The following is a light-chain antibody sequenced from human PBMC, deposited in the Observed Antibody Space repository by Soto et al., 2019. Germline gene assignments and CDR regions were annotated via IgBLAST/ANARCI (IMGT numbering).Light chain of an antibody. J-gene: IGLJ2*01. CDR3: SSYTTSTNFDVV. CDR1: SSDIGGYNY. V-gene: IGLV2-14*03. CDR2: DVS. Sequence: QSVLTQPASVSGSPGQSITLSCTGTSSDIGGYNYVSWYQQHPGKAPKLVIYDVSNRPSGVSDRFSGSKSGNTASLTISGLQPEDEADYFCSSYTTSTNFDVVFGGGTKVTGL.